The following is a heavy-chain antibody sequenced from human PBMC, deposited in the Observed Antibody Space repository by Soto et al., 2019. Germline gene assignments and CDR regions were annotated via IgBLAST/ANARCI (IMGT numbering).Heavy chain of an antibody. V-gene: IGHV3-33*01. Sequence: QVHLVESGGGVVQPGRSLRLSCAASGFMFSSHGMHWIRQTPGKGLEWVAVIWYDGSNKYYADSVKGRFTISRDNSKNTLYLQMNSLRVEDTAVYYCGPDTLDYWGQGTLVTVS. CDR1: GFMFSSHG. CDR2: IWYDGSNK. J-gene: IGHJ4*02. CDR3: GPDTLDY.